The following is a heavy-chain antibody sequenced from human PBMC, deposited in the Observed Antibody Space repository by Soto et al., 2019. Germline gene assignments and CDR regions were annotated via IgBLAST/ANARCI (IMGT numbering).Heavy chain of an antibody. V-gene: IGHV1-18*01. CDR3: VRDLDGSGSYYTDY. Sequence: ASVKVSCKASGYMFISYVINWVRQAPGQGLEWMGWIRPYNGDTKYAQNLQGRVTMTTDTSTSTAYMEMRSLRSDDTAVYYCVRDLDGSGSYYTDYWGPGTLVTVSS. CDR1: GYMFISYV. J-gene: IGHJ4*02. CDR2: IRPYNGDT. D-gene: IGHD3-10*01.